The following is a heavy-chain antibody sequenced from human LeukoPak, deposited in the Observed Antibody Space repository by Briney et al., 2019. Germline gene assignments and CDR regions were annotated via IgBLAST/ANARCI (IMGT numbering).Heavy chain of an antibody. D-gene: IGHD1-26*01. Sequence: GGSLRLSCAASGFTVSSNYMSWVRQAPGKGLEWVSVIYSGGSTYYADSVKGRFTISRDSSKNTLYLQMNSLRAEDTAVYYCARTRRGSYYQYFDYWGQGTLVTVSP. CDR1: GFTVSSNY. J-gene: IGHJ4*02. CDR3: ARTRRGSYYQYFDY. V-gene: IGHV3-53*01. CDR2: IYSGGST.